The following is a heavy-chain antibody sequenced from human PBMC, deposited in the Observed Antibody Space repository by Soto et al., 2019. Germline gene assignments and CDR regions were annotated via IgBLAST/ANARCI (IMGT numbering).Heavy chain of an antibody. D-gene: IGHD3-16*02. CDR1: GGSISSGGYY. CDR2: IYYSGST. J-gene: IGHJ3*02. V-gene: IGHV4-31*03. CDR3: ARGSIYDYIWGGYRPDAFDI. Sequence: QVQLQESGPGLVKPSQTLSLTCTVSGGSISSGGYYWSWIRQHPGKGLEWIGYIYYSGSTYYNPSLKSRVTISVDTSKNQFSLKLSSVTAADTAVYYCARGSIYDYIWGGYRPDAFDIWGQGTMVTVSS.